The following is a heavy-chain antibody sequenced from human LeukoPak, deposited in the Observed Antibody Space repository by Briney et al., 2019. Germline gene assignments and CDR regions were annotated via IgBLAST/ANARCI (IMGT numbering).Heavy chain of an antibody. CDR1: GYSFKDYG. CDR2: INWNGGGT. Sequence: GGSLRLSCAATGYSFKDYGMHWVRQPPGKSLEWVSAINWNGGGTDYADSVKGRFTIFRDNAKHSLYLQLSSLRPEDTALYYCATHLTATNTSIFFGLDVWGQGTSVTVSS. D-gene: IGHD1-26*01. CDR3: ATHLTATNTSIFFGLDV. V-gene: IGHV3-20*04. J-gene: IGHJ6*02.